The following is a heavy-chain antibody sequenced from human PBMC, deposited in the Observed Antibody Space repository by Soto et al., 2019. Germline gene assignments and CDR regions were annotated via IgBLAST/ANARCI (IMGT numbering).Heavy chain of an antibody. V-gene: IGHV5-10-1*01. J-gene: IGHJ3*02. Sequence: PGESLKISCKGSGYSFTSYWISWVRQMPGKGLEWVGRIDPSDSYTNYSPSFHGHLTISADKSISTAYLQWSSLKASDTAMYYGARLYYYDSSGWSDAFDIWGQGTMVTVSS. CDR2: IDPSDSYT. D-gene: IGHD3-22*01. CDR1: GYSFTSYW. CDR3: ARLYYYDSSGWSDAFDI.